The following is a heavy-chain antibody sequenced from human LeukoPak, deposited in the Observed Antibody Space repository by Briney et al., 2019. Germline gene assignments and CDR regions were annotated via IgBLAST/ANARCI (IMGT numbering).Heavy chain of an antibody. CDR1: GGSISNSNYY. V-gene: IGHV4-39*07. Sequence: SETLSLTCTVSGGSISNSNYYWGWIRQPPGKGLEWIGEINHSGSTNYNPSLKSRVTISVDTSKNQFSLKLSSVTAADTAVYYCARVLTLSSSWSRWSYYYGMDVWGQGTTVTVSS. D-gene: IGHD6-13*01. J-gene: IGHJ6*02. CDR3: ARVLTLSSSWSRWSYYYGMDV. CDR2: INHSGST.